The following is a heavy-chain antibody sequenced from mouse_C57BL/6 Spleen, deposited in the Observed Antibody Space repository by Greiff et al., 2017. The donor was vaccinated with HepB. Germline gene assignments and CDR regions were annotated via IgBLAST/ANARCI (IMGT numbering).Heavy chain of an antibody. CDR2: IHPNSGST. CDR3: APITTVLATDY. V-gene: IGHV1-64*01. D-gene: IGHD1-1*01. Sequence: QVQLQQPGAELVKPGASVKLSCKASGYTFTSYWMHWVKQRPGQGLEWIGMIHPNSGSTNYNEKFKSKSTLTVDKSSSTAYMQLSSLTSEDSAVYYCAPITTVLATDYWCQGTTLTVSS. CDR1: GYTFTSYW. J-gene: IGHJ2*01.